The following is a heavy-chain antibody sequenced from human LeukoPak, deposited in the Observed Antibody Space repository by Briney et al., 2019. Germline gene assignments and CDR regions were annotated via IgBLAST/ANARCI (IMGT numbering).Heavy chain of an antibody. CDR3: ARDRGGDERDY. CDR1: GFTFSSYS. CDR2: ISSSSSYI. Sequence: GGSLRLSCAASGFTFSSYSMNWVRQAPGKGLEWVSSISSSSSYIYYADSVKGRFTISRDNAKNSLYLQMNSLRAEDTAVYYCARDRGGDERDYWGQGTLVTVSP. D-gene: IGHD4-17*01. V-gene: IGHV3-21*01. J-gene: IGHJ4*02.